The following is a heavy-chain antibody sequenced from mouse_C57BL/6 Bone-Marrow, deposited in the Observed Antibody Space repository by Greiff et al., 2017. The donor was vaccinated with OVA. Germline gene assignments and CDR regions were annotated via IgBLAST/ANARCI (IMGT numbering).Heavy chain of an antibody. CDR2: MYPRSGNT. Sequence: VKLQESGAELARPGASVKLSCKASGYTFTSYGISWVKQRTGQGLEWIGEMYPRSGNTYYNEKFKGKATLTADKSSSTAYMELRSLTSEDSAVYFCARGYGNYEGYAMDYWGQGTSVTVSS. CDR1: GYTFTSYG. V-gene: IGHV1-81*01. J-gene: IGHJ4*01. D-gene: IGHD2-10*02. CDR3: ARGYGNYEGYAMDY.